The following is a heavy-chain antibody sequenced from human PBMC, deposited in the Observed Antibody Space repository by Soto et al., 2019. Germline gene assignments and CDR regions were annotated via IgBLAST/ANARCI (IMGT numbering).Heavy chain of an antibody. CDR1: GFTFSSYS. Sequence: EVQLVESGGGLVKPGGSLRLSCGASGFTFSSYSLNWVRQAPGKGLVWVSSISSRSSYIYYADSVKGRFTISRDNAKNSLYLQMNSLRAEDTAVYYCARDRGDSYGSGEPIEYWGQGTLVTVCS. J-gene: IGHJ4*02. D-gene: IGHD5-18*01. CDR3: ARDRGDSYGSGEPIEY. CDR2: ISSRSSYI. V-gene: IGHV3-21*01.